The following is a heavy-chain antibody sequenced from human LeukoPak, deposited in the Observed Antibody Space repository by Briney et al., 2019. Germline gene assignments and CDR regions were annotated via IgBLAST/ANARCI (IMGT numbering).Heavy chain of an antibody. Sequence: SETLSLTCAVYGGPFSGYYWSWIRQPPGKGLEWIGEINHSGSTNYNPSLKSRVTISVDTSKNQFSLKLSSVTAADTAVYYCASQEMATKRDYWGQGTLVTVSS. CDR1: GGPFSGYY. CDR3: ASQEMATKRDY. D-gene: IGHD5-24*01. J-gene: IGHJ4*02. CDR2: INHSGST. V-gene: IGHV4-34*01.